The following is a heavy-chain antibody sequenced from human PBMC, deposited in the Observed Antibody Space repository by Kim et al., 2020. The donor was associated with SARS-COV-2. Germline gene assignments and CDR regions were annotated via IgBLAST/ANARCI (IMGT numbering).Heavy chain of an antibody. V-gene: IGHV3-74*01. Sequence: ADSVKSQFAISKDNAKNTLYLTMNGLRAVDTAVYYCARGGPGGATYFDYWGQGTLVTVSS. D-gene: IGHD1-26*01. CDR3: ARGGPGGATYFDY. J-gene: IGHJ4*02.